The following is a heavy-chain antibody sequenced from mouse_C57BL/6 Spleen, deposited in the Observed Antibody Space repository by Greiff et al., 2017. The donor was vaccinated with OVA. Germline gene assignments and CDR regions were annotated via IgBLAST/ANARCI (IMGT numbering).Heavy chain of an antibody. J-gene: IGHJ2*01. CDR1: GYAFTTSL. CDR3: ARGDGYYTVDD. CDR2: INPGSGGT. D-gene: IGHD2-3*01. Sequence: QVRLQQSGAELVRPGTSVKVSCKASGYAFTTSLIEWVKQRPGQGLAWIGVINPGSGGTNYNEKFKGKATLTADKSSSTAYMQLSSLTSEDSAVYCCARGDGYYTVDDWGQGTPLTVSS. V-gene: IGHV1-54*01.